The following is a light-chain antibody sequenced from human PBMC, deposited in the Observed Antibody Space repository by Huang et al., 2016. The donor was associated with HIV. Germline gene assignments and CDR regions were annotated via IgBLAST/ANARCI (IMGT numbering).Light chain of an antibody. V-gene: IGKV1-33*01. CDR1: QNIGNY. CDR3: RHYDSLPPWT. Sequence: DIQMTQSPSSLSVSVGDRVSITCQASQNIGNYLNWYQQKPGQTPKLLIFDASNLETGVSSKFSASGSGTDFTITITTLLPEDVATYYCRHYDSLPPWTFGQGTRVEI. J-gene: IGKJ1*01. CDR2: DAS.